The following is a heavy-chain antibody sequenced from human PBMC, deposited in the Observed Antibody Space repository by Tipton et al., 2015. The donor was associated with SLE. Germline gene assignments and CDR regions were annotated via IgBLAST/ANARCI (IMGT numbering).Heavy chain of an antibody. J-gene: IGHJ6*03. CDR2: VHRIGST. CDR3: ARAGAGYYYYSYMDV. V-gene: IGHV4-59*01. CDR1: GGSISSYY. Sequence: TLSLTCIVSGGSISSYYWTWIRQSPGKGLEWIGDVHRIGSTNYNPSLKSRVTISVDTSKNQFSLKLSSVTAADTAVYYCARAGAGYYYYSYMDVWGKGTTLTVSS.